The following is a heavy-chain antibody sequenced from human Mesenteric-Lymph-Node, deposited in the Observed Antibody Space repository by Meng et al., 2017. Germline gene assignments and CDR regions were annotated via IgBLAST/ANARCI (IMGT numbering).Heavy chain of an antibody. D-gene: IGHD6-19*01. CDR1: GGSISSSNW. J-gene: IGHJ4*02. V-gene: IGHV4-4*02. CDR2: IYHSGST. Sequence: QLKEPGPGLVKPSGTLSLTCAVSGGSISSSNWWSWVRQPPGKGLEWIGEIYHSGSTNYNPSLKSRVTISVDKSKNQFSLKLSSVTAADTAVYYCASFPPPGKQWLVTDYWGQGTLVTVSS. CDR3: ASFPPPGKQWLVTDY.